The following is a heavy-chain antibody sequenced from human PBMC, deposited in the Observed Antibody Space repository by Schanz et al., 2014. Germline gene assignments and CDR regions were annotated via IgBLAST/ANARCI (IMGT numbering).Heavy chain of an antibody. CDR2: VSSDGNND. Sequence: VQLLESGGGLVQPGGSLRLSCAASGFTFSSYAMTWVRQAPGKGLEWVALVSSDGNNDYYTDSVKGRFTISRDNSKNTVHLQMNSLRAEDTAVYYCAKSLESCPGGRCSRGYFDYWGQGTLIAVSS. CDR1: GFTFSSYA. CDR3: AKSLESCPGGRCSRGYFDY. J-gene: IGHJ4*02. D-gene: IGHD2-8*02. V-gene: IGHV3-30*18.